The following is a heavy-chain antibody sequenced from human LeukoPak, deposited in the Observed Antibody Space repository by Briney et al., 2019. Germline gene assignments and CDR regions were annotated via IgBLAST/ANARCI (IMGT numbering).Heavy chain of an antibody. D-gene: IGHD3-10*01. Sequence: AGGSLRLSCAASGFSFSAYWMTWVRQAPGKGLEWVGRIKSKTDGGTTDYAAPVEGRFTISRDDSKNTLYLQMNSLKTEDTAVYYCTTRASYGSGSYAYWGQGTLVTVSS. V-gene: IGHV3-15*01. CDR3: TTRASYGSGSYAY. CDR1: GFSFSAYW. J-gene: IGHJ4*02. CDR2: IKSKTDGGTT.